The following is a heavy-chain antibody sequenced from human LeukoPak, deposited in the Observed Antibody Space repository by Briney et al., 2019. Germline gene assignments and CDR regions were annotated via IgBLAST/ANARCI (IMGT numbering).Heavy chain of an antibody. CDR1: GFTFDDYA. D-gene: IGHD6-13*01. V-gene: IGHV3-9*01. J-gene: IGHJ4*02. CDR2: INWNSGSI. CDR3: ARANNSSWHN. Sequence: GGSLRLSCAASGFTFDDYAMHWVRQAPGKGLEWVSGINWNSGSIGYAVSVKGRFTISRDNAKNSVYLQMNSLRVEDTAVYYCARANNSSWHNWGQGTLVTVSA.